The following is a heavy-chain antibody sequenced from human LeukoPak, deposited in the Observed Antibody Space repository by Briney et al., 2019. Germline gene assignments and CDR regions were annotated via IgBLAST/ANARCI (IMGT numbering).Heavy chain of an antibody. D-gene: IGHD3-22*01. CDR3: ARDQNPDYDSRGYFDY. V-gene: IGHV1-69*05. CDR2: IIPIFGTA. J-gene: IGHJ4*02. Sequence: SVKVSCKASGGTFSSYAISWVRQAPGQGLEWVGGIIPIFGTANYAQKFQGRVTITTDESTSTAYMELSSLRSEDTAVYYCARDQNPDYDSRGYFDYWGQGTLVTVSS. CDR1: GGTFSSYA.